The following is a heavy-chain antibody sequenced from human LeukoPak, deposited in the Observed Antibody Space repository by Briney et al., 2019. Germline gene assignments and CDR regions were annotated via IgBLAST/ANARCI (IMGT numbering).Heavy chain of an antibody. Sequence: SETLSLTCTVSGGSISSSSYYWGWIRQPPGKGLEWIGSIYYSGSTYYNPSLKSRVTISVDTSKNQFSLKLSSVTAADTAVSYCARRHSSSSLDYWGQGTLVTVSS. CDR3: ARRHSSSSLDY. J-gene: IGHJ4*02. V-gene: IGHV4-39*01. D-gene: IGHD6-6*01. CDR2: IYYSGST. CDR1: GGSISSSSYY.